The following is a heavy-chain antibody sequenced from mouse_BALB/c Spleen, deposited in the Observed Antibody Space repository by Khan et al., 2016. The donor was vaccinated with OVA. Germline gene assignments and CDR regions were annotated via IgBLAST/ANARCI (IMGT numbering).Heavy chain of an antibody. Sequence: VELVESGPGLVAPSQSLSITCTISGFSLTSYGVHWVRQPPGKGLEWLGVIWAGGSTNYNSALMSRLSISKDNSKSQVFLKMNSLQTDDTAMYYCARAKGWDNAMDYWGQGTSVTVSS. V-gene: IGHV2-9*02. J-gene: IGHJ4*01. D-gene: IGHD4-1*01. CDR2: IWAGGST. CDR3: ARAKGWDNAMDY. CDR1: GFSLTSYG.